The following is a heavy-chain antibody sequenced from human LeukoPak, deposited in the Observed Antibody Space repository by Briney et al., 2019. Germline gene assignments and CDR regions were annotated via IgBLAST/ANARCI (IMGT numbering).Heavy chain of an antibody. CDR2: IIPILGIA. D-gene: IGHD2-15*01. J-gene: IGHJ4*02. V-gene: IGHV1-69*10. CDR1: GGTFSSYT. Sequence: SVKVSCKASGGTFSSYTISWVRQAPGQGLEWMGGIIPILGIANYAQKFQGRVTITADKSTSTAYMELSSLRSEDTAVYYCAREVVADPFDYWGQGTLVTVSS. CDR3: AREVVADPFDY.